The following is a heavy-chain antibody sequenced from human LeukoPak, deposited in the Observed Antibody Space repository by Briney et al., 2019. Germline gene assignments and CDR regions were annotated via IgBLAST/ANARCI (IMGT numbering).Heavy chain of an antibody. Sequence: PGGSLRLSCVASGFTFSSYAMNWVRQAPGKGLQWVSGISGSGGSTYYADSVKGRFTISRDNSKNTLYLQMNSLRAEDTAVYYCAKDREASLWFRELLAYFDYWGQGTLVTVSS. CDR3: AKDREASLWFRELLAYFDY. J-gene: IGHJ4*02. CDR2: ISGSGGST. V-gene: IGHV3-23*01. CDR1: GFTFSSYA. D-gene: IGHD3-10*01.